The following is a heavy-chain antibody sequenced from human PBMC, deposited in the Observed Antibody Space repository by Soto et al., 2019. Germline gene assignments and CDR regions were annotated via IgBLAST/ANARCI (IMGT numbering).Heavy chain of an antibody. CDR2: INTDNGIT. J-gene: IGHJ4*02. CDR1: GYTFINYH. CDR3: AKSPRGEMATD. V-gene: IGHV1-18*01. D-gene: IGHD5-12*01. Sequence: QVQLVQSGGEVKKPGASVTVSCKASGYTFINYHITWVRQAPGQGLEWMAWINTDNGITDYAQKFQGRVTMTRDTSTSTAYMEPRNLGSDDTAVYFCAKSPRGEMATDWGQGTLVTVSS.